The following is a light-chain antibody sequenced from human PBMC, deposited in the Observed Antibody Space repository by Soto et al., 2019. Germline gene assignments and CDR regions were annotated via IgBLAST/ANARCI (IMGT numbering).Light chain of an antibody. Sequence: EIVMTQSPATLSVSPGEGATLSCRASQGIGTDLAWYQQQPGQTPRLLIYDASTRATAVPARFSGSGSGTEFILTIISRQSEDFAVYYCQRYSDWPLTFGGGTKVESK. J-gene: IGKJ4*01. CDR3: QRYSDWPLT. CDR1: QGIGTD. V-gene: IGKV3-15*01. CDR2: DAS.